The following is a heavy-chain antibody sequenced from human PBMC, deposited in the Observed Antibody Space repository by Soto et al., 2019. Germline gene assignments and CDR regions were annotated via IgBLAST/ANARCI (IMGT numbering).Heavy chain of an antibody. CDR3: ARCFGSSSGAVDY. CDR1: GGSMISYY. CDR2: IYYAGST. J-gene: IGHJ4*02. V-gene: IGHV4-59*01. D-gene: IGHD6-19*01. Sequence: SETLSLTCTVSGGSMISYYWSWIRQPPGRGLEWIGFIYYAGSTKYNPSLNSRVTISVDTSISTAYMELSRLRSDDTAVYYCARCFGSSSGAVDYWGQGTLVTVSS.